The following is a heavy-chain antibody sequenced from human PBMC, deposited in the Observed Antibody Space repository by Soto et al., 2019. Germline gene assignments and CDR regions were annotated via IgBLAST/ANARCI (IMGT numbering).Heavy chain of an antibody. Sequence: QVQLVQSGAEVKKPGASVKVSCKASGYTFTSYAMHWVRQAPGQRLEWMGGINAGNGNTKYSQKFQGRVTITRDTSASTGYMELSSLSSEDTAVYYCARDLGGWPDYWGQGTLVTVSS. CDR3: ARDLGGWPDY. J-gene: IGHJ4*02. CDR2: INAGNGNT. V-gene: IGHV1-3*01. D-gene: IGHD2-15*01. CDR1: GYTFTSYA.